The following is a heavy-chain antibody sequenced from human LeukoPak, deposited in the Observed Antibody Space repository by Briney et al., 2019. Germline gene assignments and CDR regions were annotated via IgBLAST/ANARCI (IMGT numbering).Heavy chain of an antibody. Sequence: GGSLRLSCAASGFTFSSYAMSWVRQAPGKGLEWVSAISGSGGSTYYADSVKGRFTISRDNSKNTLYLQMNSLGAEDTAVYYCAKVGSSWYYYYMDVWGKGTTVTVSS. CDR2: ISGSGGST. V-gene: IGHV3-23*01. CDR1: GFTFSSYA. CDR3: AKVGSSWYYYYMDV. J-gene: IGHJ6*03. D-gene: IGHD6-13*01.